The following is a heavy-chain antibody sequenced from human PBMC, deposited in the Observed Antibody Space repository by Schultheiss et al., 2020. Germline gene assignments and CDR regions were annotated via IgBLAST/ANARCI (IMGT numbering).Heavy chain of an antibody. CDR1: GYSISMGYY. CDR3: AREVATPDYYYGMDV. J-gene: IGHJ6*02. V-gene: IGHV4-38-2*02. D-gene: IGHD5-12*01. Sequence: SQTLSLTCTVSGYSISMGYYWAWIRQPPGKGLEWIGTIYLNGSTYYNPSLKSRVTMSLDTSKNQFSLKLSSVTAADTAVYYCAREVATPDYYYGMDVWGQGTTVTVSS. CDR2: IYLNGST.